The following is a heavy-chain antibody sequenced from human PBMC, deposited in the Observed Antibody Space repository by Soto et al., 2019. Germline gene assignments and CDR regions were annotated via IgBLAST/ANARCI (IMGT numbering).Heavy chain of an antibody. V-gene: IGHV4-39*01. CDR1: GGSISSSTYY. J-gene: IGHJ3*02. CDR2: IYYSGST. CDR3: ARLRIEGTTYDALDI. D-gene: IGHD1-26*01. Sequence: QLQLQESGPGLVKPSETLSLSCTVSGGSISSSTYYWGWIRQPPWKGLEWIGSIYYSGSTYSNPSLKSRVTISVDTSKNQCSLQLSSVTAADTAVYYCARLRIEGTTYDALDIWGQGTMVTVSS.